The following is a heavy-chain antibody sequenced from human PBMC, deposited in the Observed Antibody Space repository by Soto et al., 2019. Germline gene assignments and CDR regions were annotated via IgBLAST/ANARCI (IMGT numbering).Heavy chain of an antibody. Sequence: ASVKVSCKASGYTFTSYDINWVRQATGQGLERMGWMNPNSGNTGYAQKFQGRVTMTRNTSISTAYMELSSLRSEDTAVYYCARMYYDFWSGPLSSWFDPWGQGTLVTVPS. V-gene: IGHV1-8*01. CDR1: GYTFTSYD. J-gene: IGHJ5*02. CDR3: ARMYYDFWSGPLSSWFDP. D-gene: IGHD3-3*01. CDR2: MNPNSGNT.